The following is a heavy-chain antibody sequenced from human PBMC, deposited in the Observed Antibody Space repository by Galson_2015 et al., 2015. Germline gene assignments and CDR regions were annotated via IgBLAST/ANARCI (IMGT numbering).Heavy chain of an antibody. CDR3: ARDIMLDGDYPEDYYYYYGMDV. CDR1: GFTFSSYG. Sequence: SLRLSCAASGFTFSSYGMHWVRQAPGKGLEWVAVIWYDGSNKYYADSVKGRFTISRDNSKNTLYLQMNSLRAEDTAVYYCARDIMLDGDYPEDYYYYYGMDVWGQGTTVTVSS. J-gene: IGHJ6*02. D-gene: IGHD4-17*01. V-gene: IGHV3-30*19. CDR2: IWYDGSNK.